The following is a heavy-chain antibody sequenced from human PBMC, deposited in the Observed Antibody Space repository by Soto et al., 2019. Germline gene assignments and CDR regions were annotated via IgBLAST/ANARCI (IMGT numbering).Heavy chain of an antibody. CDR3: ARRLRFLEWLPRGGWFDP. CDR1: GGCFSGYY. CDR2: ITHSGST. V-gene: IGHV4-34*01. D-gene: IGHD3-3*01. Sequence: QVQLQQWGAGLLKPSETLSLTCAVYGGCFSGYYWSWIRQPPGKGLEWIGEITHSGSTNYNPSLKSRVTISVDTSKKQFSLKLSSVTAADTAVYYCARRLRFLEWLPRGGWFDPGGQGTLVTVSS. J-gene: IGHJ5*02.